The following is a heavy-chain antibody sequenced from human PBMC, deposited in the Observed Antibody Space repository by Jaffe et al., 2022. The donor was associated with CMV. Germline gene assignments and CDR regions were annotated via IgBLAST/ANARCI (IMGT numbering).Heavy chain of an antibody. D-gene: IGHD3-9*01. CDR3: ARVPYDILTGPDY. Sequence: QVTLKESGPVLVKPTETLTLTCTVSGFSLSNARMGVSWIRQPPGKALEWLAHIFSNDEKSYSTSLKSRLTISKDTSKSQVVLTMTNMDPVDTATYYCARVPYDILTGPDYWGQGTLVTVSS. J-gene: IGHJ4*02. CDR1: GFSLSNARMG. CDR2: IFSNDEK. V-gene: IGHV2-26*01.